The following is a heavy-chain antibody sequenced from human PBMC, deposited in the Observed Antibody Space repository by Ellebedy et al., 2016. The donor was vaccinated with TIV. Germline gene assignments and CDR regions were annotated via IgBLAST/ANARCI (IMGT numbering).Heavy chain of an antibody. CDR2: INSDGSST. Sequence: PGRSLRLSCAASGFTFSSYWMHWVRQAPGKGLVWVSRINSDGSSTSYADSVKGRFTISRDNAKNTLYLQMNSLRAEDTAVYYCAREGGEQWLVGSPPLGYWGQGTLVTVSS. CDR1: GFTFSSYW. D-gene: IGHD6-19*01. CDR3: AREGGEQWLVGSPPLGY. V-gene: IGHV3-74*01. J-gene: IGHJ4*02.